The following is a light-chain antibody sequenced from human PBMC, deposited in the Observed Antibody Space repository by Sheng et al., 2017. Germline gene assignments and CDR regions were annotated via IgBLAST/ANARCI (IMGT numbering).Light chain of an antibody. V-gene: IGLV2-14*01. CDR3: SSYIPSTHWV. CDR1: SSDVGGYNY. CDR2: DVS. J-gene: IGLJ3*02. Sequence: QSALTQPASVSGSPGQSITISCTGTSSDVGGYNYVSWYQQHPGKAPKLMIYDVSNRPSGVSNRFSGSKSGNTASLTISGLQAEDEADYYCSSYIPSTHWVFGGGTKLTVL.